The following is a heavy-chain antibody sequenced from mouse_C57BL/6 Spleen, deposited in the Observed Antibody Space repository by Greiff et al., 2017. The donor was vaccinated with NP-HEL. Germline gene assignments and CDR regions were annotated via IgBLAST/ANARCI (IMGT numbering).Heavy chain of an antibody. CDR3: AREELGPWFAY. CDR2: ISYDGSN. D-gene: IGHD4-1*01. J-gene: IGHJ3*01. CDR1: GYSITSGYY. V-gene: IGHV3-6*01. Sequence: EVQLVESGPGLVKPSQSLSLTCSVTGYSITSGYYWNWIRQFPGNKLEWMGYISYDGSNNYNPSLKNRISITRDTSKNQFFLKLNSVTTEDTATYYCAREELGPWFAYWGQGTLVTVSA.